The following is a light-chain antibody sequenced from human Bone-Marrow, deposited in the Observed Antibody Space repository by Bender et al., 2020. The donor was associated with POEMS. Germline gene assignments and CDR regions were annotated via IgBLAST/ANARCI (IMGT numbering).Light chain of an antibody. CDR3: SSYTSSSSL. V-gene: IGLV2-14*03. CDR1: SSDIGAYNY. CDR2: DVH. Sequence: SALTQPASVSGSPGQSITISCTGTSSDIGAYNYVSWYQQFPGKAPKLIIYDVHKRPSGVSDRFSASKSGNTASLTISGLQGEDEAAYYCSSYTSSSSLFGAGTKLTVL. J-gene: IGLJ3*02.